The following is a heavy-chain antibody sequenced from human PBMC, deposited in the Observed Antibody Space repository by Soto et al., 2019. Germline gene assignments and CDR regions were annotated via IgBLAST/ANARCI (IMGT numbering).Heavy chain of an antibody. CDR2: IIAGNRNT. D-gene: IGHD1-26*01. J-gene: IGHJ1*01. CDR1: GYTFNSYA. Sequence: DSVKASCQASGYTFNSYARTRVRKAHGQRLEWMGWIIAGNRNTKYSQKFQGRVSITRDTAASAAYMELRSLRSEDTAVYYCARGETAHVRGPWAQGTRVIVCS. CDR3: ARGETAHVRGP. V-gene: IGHV1-3*01.